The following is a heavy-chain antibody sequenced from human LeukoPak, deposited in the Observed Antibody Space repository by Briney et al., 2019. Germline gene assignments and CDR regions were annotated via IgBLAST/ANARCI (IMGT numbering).Heavy chain of an antibody. D-gene: IGHD3-10*01. Sequence: PGGSLRLSCAASGFTFSSYGMHWVRQAPGKGLEWVAVISYDGSNKYYADSVKGRFTISRDNSKNTLYLQMNSLRAEDTAVYYCAKDRRGWFGELINWFDPWGQGTLVTVS. CDR1: GFTFSSYG. V-gene: IGHV3-30*18. J-gene: IGHJ5*02. CDR3: AKDRRGWFGELINWFDP. CDR2: ISYDGSNK.